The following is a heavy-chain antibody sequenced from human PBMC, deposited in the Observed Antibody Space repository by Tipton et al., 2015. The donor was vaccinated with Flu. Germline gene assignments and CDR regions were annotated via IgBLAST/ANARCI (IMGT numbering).Heavy chain of an antibody. CDR1: GGSISSYY. CDR3: AREGRREQLALDY. V-gene: IGHV4-4*07. J-gene: IGHJ4*02. Sequence: TLSLTCTVSGGSISSYYWTWIRQPAGKGLEWIGRTYTSGSTKYNPSLKSRVTMSVDTSKNHFSLKLSSVTAADTAVYYCAREGRREQLALDYWGQGTLVTVSS. CDR2: TYTSGST. D-gene: IGHD6-6*01.